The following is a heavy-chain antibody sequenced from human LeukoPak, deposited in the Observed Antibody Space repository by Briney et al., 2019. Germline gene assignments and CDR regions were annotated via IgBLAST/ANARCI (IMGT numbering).Heavy chain of an antibody. V-gene: IGHV3-74*01. CDR2: INNDGSGT. J-gene: IGHJ2*01. D-gene: IGHD1-26*01. CDR1: AFTFRDYW. Sequence: PGGSLRLSCAASAFTFRDYWIHWVRQAPGKGLVWVSCINNDGSGTTYADSVKGRFTISRDSSKNTLFLHMNTLRADDTAIYYCAKDRTVGASYWYFDLWGRGTLVTVSS. CDR3: AKDRTVGASYWYFDL.